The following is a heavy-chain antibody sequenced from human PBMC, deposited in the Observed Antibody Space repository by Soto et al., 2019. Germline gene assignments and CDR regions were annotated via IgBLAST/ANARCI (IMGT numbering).Heavy chain of an antibody. CDR1: GFTFSSYS. V-gene: IGHV3-48*02. Sequence: GGSLRLSCAASGFTFSSYSMNWVRQAPGKGLEWVSYISSSSSTIYYADSVKGRFTISRDNAKNSLYLQMNSLRDEDTAVYYCAREATPYYDILTVDYWGQGTTVTVSS. CDR2: ISSSSSTI. D-gene: IGHD3-9*01. CDR3: AREATPYYDILTVDY. J-gene: IGHJ4*02.